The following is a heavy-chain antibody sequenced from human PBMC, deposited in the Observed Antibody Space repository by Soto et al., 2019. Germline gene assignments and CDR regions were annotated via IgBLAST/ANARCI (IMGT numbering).Heavy chain of an antibody. D-gene: IGHD2-21*02. CDR2: IYPGDSDT. CDR1: GYSFTSYW. Sequence: GESLKISGKGSGYSFTSYWIGWVRQMPGKGLEWMGIIYPGDSDTRYSPSFQGQVTISADKSISTAYLQWSSLKASDTAIYYCASERLCGADCYFFDNWGQGTQVTVSS. CDR3: ASERLCGADCYFFDN. J-gene: IGHJ4*02. V-gene: IGHV5-51*01.